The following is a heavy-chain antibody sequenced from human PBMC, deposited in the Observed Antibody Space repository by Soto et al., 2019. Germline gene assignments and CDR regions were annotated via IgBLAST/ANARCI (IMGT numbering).Heavy chain of an antibody. J-gene: IGHJ5*01. Sequence: GGSLRLSCAASGFTFRSFTMNWVRQAPGKGLEWVSTISSNSAYIYYTDALRGRFTISRDNAKNSLHLRMNSLRVEDTVVYYCTRDASRDSSARGWFDPWGPGTLVTVSS. CDR1: GFTFRSFT. V-gene: IGHV3-21*01. D-gene: IGHD6-13*01. CDR2: ISSNSAYI. CDR3: TRDASRDSSARGWFDP.